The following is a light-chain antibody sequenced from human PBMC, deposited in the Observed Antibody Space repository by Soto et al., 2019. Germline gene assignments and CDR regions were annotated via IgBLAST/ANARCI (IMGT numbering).Light chain of an antibody. Sequence: SQSISSSLVWYQQKPGQAPRLLIYDASNRATGIPARFSGSGSGTDFTRNISRLCPEDFPADYRHHRSKGPPISWGQGTRLEI. CDR1: QSISSS. J-gene: IGKJ5*01. CDR3: HHRSKGPPIS. CDR2: DAS. V-gene: IGKV3-11*01.